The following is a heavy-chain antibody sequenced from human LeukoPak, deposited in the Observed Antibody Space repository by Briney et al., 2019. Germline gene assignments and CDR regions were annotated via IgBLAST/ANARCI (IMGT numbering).Heavy chain of an antibody. CDR1: GGTFSSYA. Sequence: ASVKVSCKASGGTFSSYAISWVRQAPGQGLEWMGGIIPIFGTANYAQKFQGRVTITTDGSTSTAYMELSSLRSEDTAVYYCARDGPDAFDIWGQGTMFTVSS. J-gene: IGHJ3*02. V-gene: IGHV1-69*05. CDR2: IIPIFGTA. CDR3: ARDGPDAFDI.